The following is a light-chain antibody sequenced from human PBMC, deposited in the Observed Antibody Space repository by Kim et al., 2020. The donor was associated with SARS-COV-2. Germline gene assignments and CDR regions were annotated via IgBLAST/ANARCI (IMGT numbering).Light chain of an antibody. V-gene: IGKV3-20*01. Sequence: SPGERATLSCRASQSVGSNYLAWYQRKPGQAPRLLIYGASNRATDIPDRFSGSGSGTDFILTISSLGPEDFAVYYCHQYAASPRTFGQGTKVDIK. CDR1: QSVGSNY. J-gene: IGKJ1*01. CDR3: HQYAASPRT. CDR2: GAS.